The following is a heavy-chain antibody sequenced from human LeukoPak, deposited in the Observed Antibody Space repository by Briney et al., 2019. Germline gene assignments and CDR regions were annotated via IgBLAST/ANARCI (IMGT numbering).Heavy chain of an antibody. D-gene: IGHD6-13*01. CDR2: IYTSGST. CDR1: GGSLSSNY. Sequence: SQTLSLTCTVSGGSLSSNYWSWIRQPARKGLEWNGRIYTSGSTNYNPSLKSRVTMSVDTSKNQFSLKLSSVTAADTAVYYCARDGYSSSWKAFDIWGQGTMVTVSS. V-gene: IGHV4-4*07. J-gene: IGHJ3*02. CDR3: ARDGYSSSWKAFDI.